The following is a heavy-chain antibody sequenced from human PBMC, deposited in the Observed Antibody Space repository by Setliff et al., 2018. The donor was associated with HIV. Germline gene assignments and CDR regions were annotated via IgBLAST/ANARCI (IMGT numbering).Heavy chain of an antibody. J-gene: IGHJ4*02. D-gene: IGHD1-26*01. V-gene: IGHV1-69-2*01. CDR1: GYTFTGYY. CDR2: VDPEDGET. CDR3: ATSSIVGATTMGY. Sequence: ASVKVSCKASGYTFTGYYLHWVQQAPGKGLEWMGRVDPEDGETIYAEKFQGRVTITADTSTDTAYMELSSLRSEDTAVYYCATSSIVGATTMGYWGQGTLVTVSS.